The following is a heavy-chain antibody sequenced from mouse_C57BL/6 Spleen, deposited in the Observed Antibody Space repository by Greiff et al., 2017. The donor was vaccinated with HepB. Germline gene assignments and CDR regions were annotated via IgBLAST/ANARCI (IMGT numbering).Heavy chain of an antibody. CDR2: IDPSDSYT. CDR3: AQISYAMDY. V-gene: IGHV1-59*01. Sequence: VQLQQPGAELVRPGTSVKLSCKASGYTFTSYWMHWVKQRPGQGLEWIGVIDPSDSYTNYNQKFKGKATLTVDTSSSTAYMQLSSLTSEDSAVYYCAQISYAMDYWGQGTSVTVSS. J-gene: IGHJ4*01. CDR1: GYTFTSYW.